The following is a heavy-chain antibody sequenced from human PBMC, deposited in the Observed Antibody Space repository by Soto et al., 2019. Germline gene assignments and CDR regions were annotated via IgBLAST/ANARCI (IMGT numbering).Heavy chain of an antibody. J-gene: IGHJ3*02. CDR2: IYYSGST. D-gene: IGHD3-22*01. CDR3: TRDRSDSSGYHDAFDI. CDR1: GGSISSSSYY. Sequence: PSETLSLTCTVSGGSISSSSYYWGWIRQPPGKGLEWIGSIYYSGSTYYNPSLKSRVTISVDTSKNQFSLKLSSVTAADTAVYYCTRDRSDSSGYHDAFDIWGQGTMVTVSS. V-gene: IGHV4-39*07.